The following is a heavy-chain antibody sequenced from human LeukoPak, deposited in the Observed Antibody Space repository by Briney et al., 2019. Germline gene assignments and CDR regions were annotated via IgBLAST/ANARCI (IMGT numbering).Heavy chain of an antibody. CDR1: AFTFSNSA. CDR3: ARGRGGYYDSSGYCFDS. J-gene: IGHJ4*02. V-gene: IGHV3-30*16. D-gene: IGHD3-22*01. CDR2: ISYDGSNK. Sequence: GGSLRLSCAASAFTFSNSAMHWVRQAPGKGLEWVAFISYDGSNKYYADSVKGRFTISRDNSKNTLVLQMNRLRADDTAVYYCARGRGGYYDSSGYCFDSWGQGTLVTVSS.